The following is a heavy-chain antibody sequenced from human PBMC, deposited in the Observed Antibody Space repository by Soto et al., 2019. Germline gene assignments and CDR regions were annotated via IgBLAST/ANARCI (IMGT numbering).Heavy chain of an antibody. D-gene: IGHD1-7*01. V-gene: IGHV3-23*01. CDR1: GFTFSSYA. J-gene: IGHJ6*02. Sequence: PGGSLRLSCAASGFTFSSYAMSWVRQAPGKGLEWVSAISGSGGSTYYADSVKGRFTISRDNSKNTLYLQMNSLRAEDTAVYYCALTGTTVVLSGIYYYGMDVWGQGTTVTVSS. CDR2: ISGSGGST. CDR3: ALTGTTVVLSGIYYYGMDV.